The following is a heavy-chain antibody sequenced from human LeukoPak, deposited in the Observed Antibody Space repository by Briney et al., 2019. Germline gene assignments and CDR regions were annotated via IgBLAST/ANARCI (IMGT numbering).Heavy chain of an antibody. Sequence: KPSETLSLTCTVSGGSISSSSYYWGWIRQPQGKGLEWIGSIYYSGSTFYNPSLKSRVTISVDTSKNQFSLKLSSVTATDTAVYFCARQSSTSCYIDYWGQGTLVAVSS. CDR3: ARQSSTSCYIDY. J-gene: IGHJ4*02. D-gene: IGHD2-2*02. CDR1: GGSISSSSYY. CDR2: IYYSGST. V-gene: IGHV4-39*01.